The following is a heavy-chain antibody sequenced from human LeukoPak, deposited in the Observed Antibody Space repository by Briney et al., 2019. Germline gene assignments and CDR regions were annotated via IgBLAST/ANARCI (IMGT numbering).Heavy chain of an antibody. V-gene: IGHV4-4*07. CDR1: GGSFSGYY. CDR2: IYTSGST. Sequence: SETLSLTCAVYGGSFSGYYWSWIRQPAGKGLEWIGRIYTSGSTNYNPSLKSRVTISVDTSKNQFSLKLSSVTAADTAIYYCARDRRDGYNWFDYWGQGTLVTVSS. D-gene: IGHD5-24*01. J-gene: IGHJ4*02. CDR3: ARDRRDGYNWFDY.